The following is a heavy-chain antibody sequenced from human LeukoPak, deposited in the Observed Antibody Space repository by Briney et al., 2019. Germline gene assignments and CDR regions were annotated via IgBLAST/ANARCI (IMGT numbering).Heavy chain of an antibody. J-gene: IGHJ4*02. D-gene: IGHD2-21*01. CDR2: FDSDGRSRTSP. V-gene: IGHV3-74*01. Sequence: TGGSLRLSCAAAGFTFSSYWMHWVRQVPGKGLQWVARFDSDGRSRTSPSYAESVKGRFTISRDNAQNTLYLQMNSLRAEDTAVYYCVRDVWGDRDSFFDSWGQGTPVTVSS. CDR1: GFTFSSYW. CDR3: VRDVWGDRDSFFDS.